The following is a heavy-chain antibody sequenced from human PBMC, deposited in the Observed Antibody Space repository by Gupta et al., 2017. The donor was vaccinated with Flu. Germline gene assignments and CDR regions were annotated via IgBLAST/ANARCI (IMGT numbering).Heavy chain of an antibody. J-gene: IGHJ4*02. D-gene: IGHD5-24*01. CDR3: ASSPNFAADY. CDR2: INHSGST. V-gene: IGHV4-34*01. Sequence: EWIGEINHSGSTNYNPSLKSRVTISIDTSKNQFSLKLSSVTAADTAVYYCASSPNFAADYWGQGTLVTVSS.